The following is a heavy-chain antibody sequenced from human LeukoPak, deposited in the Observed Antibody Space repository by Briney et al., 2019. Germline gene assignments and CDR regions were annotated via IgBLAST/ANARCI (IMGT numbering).Heavy chain of an antibody. CDR2: IYTSGST. Sequence: PSETLSLTCTVSGGSISSYYWSWIRQPPGKGLEWIGYIYTSGSTNYNPSLKSRVTISVDTSKNQFSLKLSSVTAADTAVYYCARFQGSGYYAFGIWGQGTMVTVSS. J-gene: IGHJ3*02. CDR3: ARFQGSGYYAFGI. V-gene: IGHV4-4*09. D-gene: IGHD3-22*01. CDR1: GGSISSYY.